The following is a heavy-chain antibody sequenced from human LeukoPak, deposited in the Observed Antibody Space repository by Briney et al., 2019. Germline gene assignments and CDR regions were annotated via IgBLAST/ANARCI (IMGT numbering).Heavy chain of an antibody. CDR2: ISAYNGNT. J-gene: IGHJ5*02. V-gene: IGHV1-18*01. Sequence: ASVKVSCTASGYTFTSYGTTWVRLAPGQGLEWMGWISAYNGNTNYAQMFQGRVIMTTDTSTNTAYMELRSLRADDTAMYYCARDPSYDSSGYPNWFDPWGQGTLVTVSS. CDR3: ARDPSYDSSGYPNWFDP. D-gene: IGHD3-22*01. CDR1: GYTFTSYG.